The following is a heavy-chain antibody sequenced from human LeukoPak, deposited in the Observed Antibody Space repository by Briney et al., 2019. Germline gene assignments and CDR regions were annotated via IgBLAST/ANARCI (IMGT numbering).Heavy chain of an antibody. V-gene: IGHV3-48*01. D-gene: IGHD5-24*01. CDR2: IGIDSGNT. Sequence: GGPLRLSCAASGFTFSDYSMDWVRQAPGKGLEWISYIGIDSGNTNYADSVKGRFTISGDKAKNSLHLQMNSLRVEDTAVYYCARDYKYAFDNWGQGTLVTVSS. J-gene: IGHJ4*02. CDR1: GFTFSDYS. CDR3: ARDYKYAFDN.